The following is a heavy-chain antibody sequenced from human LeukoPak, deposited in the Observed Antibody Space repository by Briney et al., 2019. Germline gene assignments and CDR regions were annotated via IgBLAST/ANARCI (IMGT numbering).Heavy chain of an antibody. CDR1: GGSISSGGYY. CDR3: MRVGFWSGYYHFDS. CDR2: IYHSGST. D-gene: IGHD3-3*01. Sequence: PSETLSLTCTVSGGSISSGGYYWSWIRQPPGKGLEWIGYIYHSGSTNYNPSLKSRVTISVDTSKKQFFLNLSSVTAADTAVYYCMRVGFWSGYYHFDSWGQGTLVTVSS. V-gene: IGHV4-61*08. J-gene: IGHJ4*02.